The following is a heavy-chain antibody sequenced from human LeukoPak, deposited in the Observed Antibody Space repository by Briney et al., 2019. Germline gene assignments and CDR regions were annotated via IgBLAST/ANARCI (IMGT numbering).Heavy chain of an antibody. CDR1: GFTFDDYC. V-gene: IGHV3-20*04. CDR3: ARRSRGNYYYYYMDV. J-gene: IGHJ6*03. CDR2: INWNGGST. D-gene: IGHD3-16*01. Sequence: GGSLRLSCVASGFTFDDYCVSWVRQAPGRGREWVSGINWNGGSTGYADSVKGRFTNSRDNAKNSLYLQMNSLRAEDTALYYCARRSRGNYYYYYMDVWGKGTTVTVSS.